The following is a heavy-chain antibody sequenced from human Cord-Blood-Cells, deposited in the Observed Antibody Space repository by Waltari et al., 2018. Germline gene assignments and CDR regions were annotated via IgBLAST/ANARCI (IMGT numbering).Heavy chain of an antibody. Sequence: QVQLVQSGAEVKKPGASVKVSCKASGYTFTSYAMHWVRQAPGQRLEWMGWINAGNGNTKYSQKFQGRVTITRDTSASTAYMGLSSLRSEDTAVYYCARGKFAWFGESPFDYWGQGTLVTVSS. D-gene: IGHD3-10*01. CDR1: GYTFTSYA. CDR3: ARGKFAWFGESPFDY. V-gene: IGHV1-3*01. J-gene: IGHJ4*02. CDR2: INAGNGNT.